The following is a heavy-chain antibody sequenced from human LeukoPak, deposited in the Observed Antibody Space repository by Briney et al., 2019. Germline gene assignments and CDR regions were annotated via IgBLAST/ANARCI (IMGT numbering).Heavy chain of an antibody. J-gene: IGHJ5*02. D-gene: IGHD3-10*01. CDR3: ARDSNYCGSGSYFDP. Sequence: ASVKVCWKASGYTFTSYDINWVRQATGQGLEWMGWMNPNSGNTGYAQKFQGRVTMTRNTSISTAYMELSSLRYEDTAVYYCARDSNYCGSGSYFDPWGQGTLVTVSS. V-gene: IGHV1-8*01. CDR1: GYTFTSYD. CDR2: MNPNSGNT.